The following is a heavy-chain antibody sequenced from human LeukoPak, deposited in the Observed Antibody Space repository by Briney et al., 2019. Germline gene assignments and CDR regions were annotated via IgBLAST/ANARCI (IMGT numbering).Heavy chain of an antibody. V-gene: IGHV4-30-2*01. J-gene: IGHJ4*02. CDR3: ARENKDQWLVLGGFDY. Sequence: SQTLSLTCTVSGGSISSGGYYWSWIRQPPGKGLEWIGYIYHSGSTYYNPSLKSRVTISVDRSKNQFSLKLSSVTAADTAVYYCARENKDQWLVLGGFDYWGQGTLVTVSS. CDR1: GGSISSGGYY. D-gene: IGHD6-19*01. CDR2: IYHSGST.